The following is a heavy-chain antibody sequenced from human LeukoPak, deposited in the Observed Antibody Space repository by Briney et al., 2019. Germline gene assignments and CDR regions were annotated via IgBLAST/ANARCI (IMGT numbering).Heavy chain of an antibody. Sequence: AGGSLRLSCAASGFNFNTYGMYWVRQAPGKGLEWVAFIRYDETNEYYADSVKGRFTISRDNSKNTLYLQMNSLRTEDTAVYYCAKDSRAALVGPYYMDVWGKGTTVPISS. CDR1: GFNFNTYG. CDR2: IRYDETNE. CDR3: AKDSRAALVGPYYMDV. V-gene: IGHV3-30*02. D-gene: IGHD6-25*01. J-gene: IGHJ6*03.